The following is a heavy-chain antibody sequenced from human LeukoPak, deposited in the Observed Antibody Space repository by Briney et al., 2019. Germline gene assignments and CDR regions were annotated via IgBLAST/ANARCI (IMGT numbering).Heavy chain of an antibody. CDR2: FSGSGGST. V-gene: IGHV3-23*01. CDR3: AKGAYYGSGSYYHY. D-gene: IGHD3-10*01. CDR1: GFTMSSYA. Sequence: GGSLRLSCAASGFTMSSYAMSWVRQAPGMGLECVSAFSGSGGSTYHADSVRGRFTISRDNFKNTLYLQMNSLRADDTAVYYCAKGAYYGSGSYYHYWGQGTLVTVSS. J-gene: IGHJ4*02.